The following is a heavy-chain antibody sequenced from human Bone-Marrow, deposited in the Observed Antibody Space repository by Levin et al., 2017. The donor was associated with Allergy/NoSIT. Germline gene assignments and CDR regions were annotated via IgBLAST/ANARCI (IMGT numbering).Heavy chain of an antibody. V-gene: IGHV3-74*01. Sequence: GESLKISCAASGFTFSSYWMHWVRQAPGKGLVWVSRINSDGSSTSYADSVKGRFTISRDNAKNTLYLQMNSLRAEDTAVYYCARDLVSSSSSGSYYYYGMDVWGQGTTVTVSS. D-gene: IGHD6-6*01. CDR1: GFTFSSYW. CDR2: INSDGSST. CDR3: ARDLVSSSSSGSYYYYGMDV. J-gene: IGHJ6*02.